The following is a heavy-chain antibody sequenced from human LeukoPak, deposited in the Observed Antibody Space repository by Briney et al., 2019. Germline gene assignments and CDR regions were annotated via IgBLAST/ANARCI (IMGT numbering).Heavy chain of an antibody. CDR2: ISSNGGST. J-gene: IGHJ6*03. Sequence: PGGSLRLSCAASGFTFSSYAMHWVRQAPGKGLEYVSAISSNGGSTYYANSVKGRFTISRDNSKNTLYLQMGSLRAEDMAVYYCARVRYPNYMDVWGKGTTVTVSS. CDR1: GFTFSSYA. D-gene: IGHD1-1*01. V-gene: IGHV3-64*01. CDR3: ARVRYPNYMDV.